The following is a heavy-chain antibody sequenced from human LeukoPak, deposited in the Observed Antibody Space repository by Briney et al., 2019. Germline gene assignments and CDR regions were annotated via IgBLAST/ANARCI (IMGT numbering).Heavy chain of an antibody. Sequence: PGGSLRLSCAASGFTVSSNYMSWVRQAPGKGLEWVSVIYSGGSTYYADSVKGRFTISRDNSKNTLYLQMNSLRAEDTAVYYCARGGQYSHYDSTPTLDYWGQGTLVTVSS. CDR3: ARGGQYSHYDSTPTLDY. D-gene: IGHD3-22*01. V-gene: IGHV3-53*01. CDR1: GFTVSSNY. J-gene: IGHJ4*02. CDR2: IYSGGST.